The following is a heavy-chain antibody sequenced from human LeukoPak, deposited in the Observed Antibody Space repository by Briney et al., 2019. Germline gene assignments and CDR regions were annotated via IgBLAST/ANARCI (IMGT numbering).Heavy chain of an antibody. Sequence: SETLSLTCTGSGGFITSGIHWWSWARQTPGKGLEWIGEIYQSGTTNYKPSLKSRVTMSLGKSRNLFSLQLSSVTAADTAVYYCATYFYGDYALHYFDYWGQGALVTVSS. V-gene: IGHV4-4*02. CDR1: GGFITSGIHW. D-gene: IGHD4-17*01. CDR2: IYQSGTT. J-gene: IGHJ4*02. CDR3: ATYFYGDYALHYFDY.